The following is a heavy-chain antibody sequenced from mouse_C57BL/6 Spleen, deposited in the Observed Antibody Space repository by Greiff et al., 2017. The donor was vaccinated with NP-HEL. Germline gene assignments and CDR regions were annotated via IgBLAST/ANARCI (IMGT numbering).Heavy chain of an antibody. J-gene: IGHJ2*01. V-gene: IGHV1-52*01. CDR3: ALSTTVVAEVDY. CDR1: GYTFTSYW. CDR2: IDPSDSET. Sequence: VQLQQPGAELVRPGSSVKLSCKASGYTFTSYWLHWVKQRPIQGLEWIGNIDPSDSETHYNQKFKDKATLTVDKSSSTAYMQLSSLTSEDSAVYYCALSTTVVAEVDYWGQGTTLTVSS. D-gene: IGHD1-1*01.